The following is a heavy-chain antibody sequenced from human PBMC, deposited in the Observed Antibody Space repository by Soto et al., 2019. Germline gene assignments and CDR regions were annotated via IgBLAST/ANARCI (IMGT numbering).Heavy chain of an antibody. V-gene: IGHV3-23*01. CDR2: ITGSGSTI. CDR3: AKNKRGSIDY. CDR1: GFTFSTFA. Sequence: EVQLWESGGDLVQPGGSLRLSCAASGFTFSTFAMNWVRQAPGKGLEWISIITGSGSTIHYADSVKGRFTISRDNSRYTVFLQMNNLSGEDTDVYYCAKNKRGSIDYWGQGTMVTVSS. J-gene: IGHJ4*02. D-gene: IGHD6-13*01.